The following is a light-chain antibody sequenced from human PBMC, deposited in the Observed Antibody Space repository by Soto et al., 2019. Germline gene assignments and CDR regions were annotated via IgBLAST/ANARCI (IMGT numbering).Light chain of an antibody. CDR1: QSFRGL. CDR3: QQRHMCPIT. CDR2: DAY. Sequence: EVVLTQSPVTLSLSPGERATLSCRASQSFRGLLAWYQQKPGHAPRLLNYDAYNRATGLPPRFSGSGSGTDCTLTIRNLDPEDSSVYYCQQRHMCPITFGQGTRLEIK. J-gene: IGKJ5*01. V-gene: IGKV3-11*01.